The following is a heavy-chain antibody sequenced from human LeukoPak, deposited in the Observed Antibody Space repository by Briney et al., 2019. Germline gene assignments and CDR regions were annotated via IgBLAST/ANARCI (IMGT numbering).Heavy chain of an antibody. CDR3: ARGSERYFDWSYPTLDY. D-gene: IGHD3-9*01. J-gene: IGHJ4*02. CDR2: ISYDGSNK. CDR1: GFTFSSYA. V-gene: IGHV3-30*04. Sequence: QSGGSLRLSCAASGFTFSSYAMHWVRQAPGKGLEWVAVISYDGSNKYYADSVKGRFTISRDNSKNTLYLQMNSLRAEDTAVYYCARGSERYFDWSYPTLDYWGQGTLVTVSS.